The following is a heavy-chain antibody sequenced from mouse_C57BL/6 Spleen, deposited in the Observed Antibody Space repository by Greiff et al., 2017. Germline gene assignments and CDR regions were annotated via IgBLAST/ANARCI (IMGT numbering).Heavy chain of an antibody. J-gene: IGHJ3*01. CDR3: ARENYYGSSPAWFAY. CDR1: GYTFTDHT. D-gene: IGHD1-1*01. Sequence: VQLQQSDAELVKPGASVKISCKVSGYTFTDHTIHWMKQRPEQGLEWIGYIYPRDGSTKYNEKFKGKATLTADKSSSTAYMQLNSLTSEDSAVYFCARENYYGSSPAWFAYWGQGTLVTVSA. CDR2: IYPRDGST. V-gene: IGHV1-78*01.